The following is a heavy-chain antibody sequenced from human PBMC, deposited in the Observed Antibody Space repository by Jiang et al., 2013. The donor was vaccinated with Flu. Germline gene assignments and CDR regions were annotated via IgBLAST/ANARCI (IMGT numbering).Heavy chain of an antibody. J-gene: IGHJ3*02. CDR1: GFSLSTSGVG. CDR3: AHGGYLHAFDI. V-gene: IGHV2-5*02. D-gene: IGHD6-13*01. Sequence: KPTQTLTLTCTFSGFSLSTSGVGVGWIRQPPGKALEWLSLIYWDDDKRYSPSLKSRLTITKDTSKNQVVLTMTNMDPVDTAAYYCAHGGYLHAFDIWGQGTMVTVSS. CDR2: IYWDDDK.